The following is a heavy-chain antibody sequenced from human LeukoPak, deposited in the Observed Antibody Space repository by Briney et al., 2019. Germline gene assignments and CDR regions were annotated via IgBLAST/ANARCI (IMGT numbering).Heavy chain of an antibody. CDR2: MNPNSGNT. D-gene: IGHD6-13*01. CDR1: GYTFTSYD. V-gene: IGHV1-8*01. Sequence: GASVKVSCKASGYTFTSYDINWVRQATGQGLEWMGWMNPNSGNTGYAQKFQGRVTMTRNTSISTAYMELSSLRSEDTAVYYCARGVAKSSWLSRGRYFDYWGQGTLVTVSS. J-gene: IGHJ4*02. CDR3: ARGVAKSSWLSRGRYFDY.